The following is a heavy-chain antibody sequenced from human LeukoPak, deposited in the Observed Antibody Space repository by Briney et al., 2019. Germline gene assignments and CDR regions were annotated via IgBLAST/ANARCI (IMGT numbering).Heavy chain of an antibody. J-gene: IGHJ5*02. D-gene: IGHD2-2*01. CDR3: ARGDCSSTSCYIINWFDP. CDR2: IRSKANSYAT. V-gene: IGHV3-73*01. CDR1: GFTFSGSA. Sequence: GGSLRLSCAASGFTFSGSAMHWVRQASGKGLEWVGRIRSKANSYATAYAASAKGRFTISRDDSKNTAYLQMNSLKTEDTAVYYCARGDCSSTSCYIINWFDPWGQGTLVTVSS.